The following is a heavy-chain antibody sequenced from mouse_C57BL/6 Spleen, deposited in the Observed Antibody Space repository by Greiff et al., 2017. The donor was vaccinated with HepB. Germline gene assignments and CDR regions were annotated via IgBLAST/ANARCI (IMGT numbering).Heavy chain of an antibody. D-gene: IGHD2-1*01. J-gene: IGHJ4*01. CDR3: ARGGYYGNYLNAMDY. CDR2: ISDGGSYT. CDR1: GFTFSSYA. V-gene: IGHV5-4*01. Sequence: VQLQESGGGLVKPGGSLKLSCAASGFTFSSYAMSWVRQTPEKRLEWVATISDGGSYTYYPDNVKGRFTISRDNAKNNLYLQMSHLKSEDTAMYYCARGGYYGNYLNAMDYWGQGTSVTVSS.